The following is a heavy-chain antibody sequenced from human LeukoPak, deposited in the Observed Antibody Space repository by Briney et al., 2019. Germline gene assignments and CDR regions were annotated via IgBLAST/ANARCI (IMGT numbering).Heavy chain of an antibody. Sequence: GGSLRLSCAASGFTFSSYAMSSVRQAPGKGLEWVSAISGSGGSTYYADSVKGRFTVSRDNSKNTPYVQMNSLRAEDTAVYYCAKGGLWGNPFDYWGQGTLVTVSS. D-gene: IGHD3-16*01. CDR2: ISGSGGST. J-gene: IGHJ4*02. CDR3: AKGGLWGNPFDY. CDR1: GFTFSSYA. V-gene: IGHV3-23*01.